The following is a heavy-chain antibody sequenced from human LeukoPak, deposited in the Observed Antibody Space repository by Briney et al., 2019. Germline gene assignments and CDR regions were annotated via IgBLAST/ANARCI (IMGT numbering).Heavy chain of an antibody. D-gene: IGHD4-23*01. J-gene: IGHJ3*02. CDR3: VRDPQFGGNLLGAFDI. Sequence: PGGSLRLSCAASGFTFSSYGMHWVRQAPGKGLEWVALISYDGSNNYYADSVKGRFTISRDNSKNTLYLQMNSLRAEDTAVYYCVRDPQFGGNLLGAFDIWGQGTMVTVSS. CDR1: GFTFSSYG. V-gene: IGHV3-30*03. CDR2: ISYDGSNN.